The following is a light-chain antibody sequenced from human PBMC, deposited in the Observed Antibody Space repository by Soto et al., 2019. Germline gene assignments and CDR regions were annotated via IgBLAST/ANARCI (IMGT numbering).Light chain of an antibody. J-gene: IGKJ1*01. CDR3: QQYDKYST. CDR2: DAS. CDR1: QTISVS. Sequence: IPMTQSPSTLSASVGDTVTITCRASQTISVSLAWYRQKPGKAPNLLIYDASTLQEGVPSRFSGSGSGTEFTLTVTRLQPDDLATYFCQQYDKYSTFGHGTKVDVK. V-gene: IGKV1-5*01.